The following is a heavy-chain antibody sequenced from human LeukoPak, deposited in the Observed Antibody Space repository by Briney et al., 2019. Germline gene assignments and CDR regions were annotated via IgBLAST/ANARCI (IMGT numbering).Heavy chain of an antibody. CDR3: ARVEVFDDILTGYSYFDY. Sequence: SETLSLTCTVSGGSISSSSYYWGWIRQPPGKGLEWIGSIYYSGSTYYNPSLKSRVTISVDTSKNQFSLKLSSVTAADTAVYYCARVEVFDDILTGYSYFDYWGQGTLVTVPS. D-gene: IGHD3-9*01. CDR2: IYYSGST. V-gene: IGHV4-39*07. J-gene: IGHJ4*02. CDR1: GGSISSSSYY.